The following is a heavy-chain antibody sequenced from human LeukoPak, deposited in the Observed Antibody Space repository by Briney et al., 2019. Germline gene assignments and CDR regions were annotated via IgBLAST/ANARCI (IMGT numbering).Heavy chain of an antibody. D-gene: IGHD3-9*01. CDR1: GFTFSSYA. V-gene: IGHV3-23*01. CDR2: ISGSGGST. J-gene: IGHJ4*02. Sequence: GGSLRLSCAASGFTFSSYAMSWVRQAPGKGLEWVSGISGSGGSTYYADSVKGRFTISRDNSKNTLYLQMNSLRAEDTAVYYCAKDRTFDWSPNDYWGQGTLVTVSS. CDR3: AKDRTFDWSPNDY.